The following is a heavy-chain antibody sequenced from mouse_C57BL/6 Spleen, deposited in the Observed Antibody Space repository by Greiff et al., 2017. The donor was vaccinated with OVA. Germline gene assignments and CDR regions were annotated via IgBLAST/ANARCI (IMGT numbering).Heavy chain of an antibody. CDR3: ARTPIYYGYDGGFAY. J-gene: IGHJ3*01. CDR2: ISSGSSTI. V-gene: IGHV5-17*01. Sequence: EVNVVESGGGLVKPGGSLKLSCAASGFTFSDYGMHWVRQAPEKGLEWVAYISSGSSTIYYADTVKGRFTISRDNAKNTLFLQMTSLRSEDTAMYYCARTPIYYGYDGGFAYWGQGTLVTVSA. D-gene: IGHD2-2*01. CDR1: GFTFSDYG.